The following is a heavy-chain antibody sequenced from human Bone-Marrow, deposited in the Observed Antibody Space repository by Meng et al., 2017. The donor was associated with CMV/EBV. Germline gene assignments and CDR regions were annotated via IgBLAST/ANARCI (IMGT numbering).Heavy chain of an antibody. CDR2: INPNSGGT. J-gene: IGHJ5*02. CDR3: VRPLESVGSGSSWFDP. CDR1: GYTFTGYY. Sequence: ASVKVSCKASGYTFTGYYMHWVRQAPGQGLEWMGWINPNSGGTNYAQKFQGRVTMTRDTSISTAYMELSRLRSDDTAAYYCVRPLESVGSGSSWFDPWGQGTLVTVSS. V-gene: IGHV1-2*02. D-gene: IGHD3-10*01.